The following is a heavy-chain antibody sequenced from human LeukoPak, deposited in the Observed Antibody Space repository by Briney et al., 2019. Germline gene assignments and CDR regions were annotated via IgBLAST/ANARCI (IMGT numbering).Heavy chain of an antibody. CDR2: IYPGDSDT. V-gene: IGHV5-51*01. CDR3: ARRLGYCSSTSCYHYFDY. J-gene: IGHJ4*02. D-gene: IGHD2-2*01. Sequence: GESLKISCKGSGYSFTSYWIGWVRQMPGKGLEWMGIIYPGDSDTRYSPSFQGRVTISADKSISTAYLQWSSLKASDTAMYYCARRLGYCSSTSCYHYFDYWGQGTLVTVSS. CDR1: GYSFTSYW.